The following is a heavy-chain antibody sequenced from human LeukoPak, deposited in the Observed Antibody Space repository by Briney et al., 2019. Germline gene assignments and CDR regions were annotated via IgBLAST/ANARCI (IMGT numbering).Heavy chain of an antibody. V-gene: IGHV3-11*04. Sequence: GGSLRLSCAASGFTFSDYYMSWIRQAPGKGLEWVPYISNTGSTTQYADSVKGRFTISRDNAKNSLHLQMNSLRAEVTAVYYCARVRGSYSVDYWGQGTLVTVSS. CDR2: ISNTGSTT. CDR3: ARVRGSYSVDY. CDR1: GFTFSDYY. J-gene: IGHJ4*02. D-gene: IGHD1-26*01.